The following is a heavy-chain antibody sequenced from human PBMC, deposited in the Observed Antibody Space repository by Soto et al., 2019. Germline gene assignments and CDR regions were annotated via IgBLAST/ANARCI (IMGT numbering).Heavy chain of an antibody. D-gene: IGHD3-3*01. CDR2: IIPILGTA. CDR1: GGTFSSYA. J-gene: IGHJ4*02. Sequence: QVRLVQSGAEVKNPGSSVKVSCKASGGTFSSYAISWVRQAPGQGLEWMGGIIPILGTANYAQKFQGRVTITADESTSTAYMELSSLRSEDTAVYYCARGSVIFGVVDLPDYWGQGTLVTVSS. CDR3: ARGSVIFGVVDLPDY. V-gene: IGHV1-69*01.